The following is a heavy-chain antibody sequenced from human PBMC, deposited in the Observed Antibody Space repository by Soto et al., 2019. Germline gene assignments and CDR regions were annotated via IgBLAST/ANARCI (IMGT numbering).Heavy chain of an antibody. D-gene: IGHD2-2*01. V-gene: IGHV3-49*04. J-gene: IGHJ6*02. CDR1: GFTFGDYA. CDR3: TRDLLDCSSTSCLIYYYYGMDV. CDR2: IRSKAYGGTT. Sequence: TGGSLRLSCTASGFTFGDYAMSWVRQAPGKGLEWVGFIRSKAYGGTTEYAASVKGRFTISRDDSKSIAYLQMNSLKTEDTAVYYCTRDLLDCSSTSCLIYYYYGMDVWGQGTTVTVSS.